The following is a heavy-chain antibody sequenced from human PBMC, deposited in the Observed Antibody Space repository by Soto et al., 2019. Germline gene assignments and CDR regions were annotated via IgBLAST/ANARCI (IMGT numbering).Heavy chain of an antibody. CDR1: GDSISTTTYY. CDR2: IIYTGST. Sequence: SETLSLTCTVSGDSISTTTYYWAWIRQPPGKGLEWIGSIIYTGSTYYNPSLQSRVTISVDTSRNQFSLRLSSVTASDTALYYCARVPDYWGQGTLVTVSS. J-gene: IGHJ4*02. CDR3: ARVPDY. V-gene: IGHV4-39*01.